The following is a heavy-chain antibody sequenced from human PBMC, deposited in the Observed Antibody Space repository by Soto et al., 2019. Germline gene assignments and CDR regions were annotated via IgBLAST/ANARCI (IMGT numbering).Heavy chain of an antibody. D-gene: IGHD6-6*01. V-gene: IGHV3-21*01. CDR3: ARALGVSSSSFDY. CDR1: GLTFSSYS. J-gene: IGHJ4*02. CDR2: ISSSSSYI. Sequence: GGSLRLSCAASGLTFSSYSMNWVRKAPGKGLEWVSSISSSSSYIYYADSVKGRFTISRDNAKNSLYLQMNSLRAEDTAVYYCARALGVSSSSFDYWGQGTLVTVSS.